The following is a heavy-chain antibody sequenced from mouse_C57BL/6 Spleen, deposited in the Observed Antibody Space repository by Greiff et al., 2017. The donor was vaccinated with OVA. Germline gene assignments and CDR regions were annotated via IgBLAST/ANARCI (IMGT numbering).Heavy chain of an antibody. V-gene: IGHV14-3*01. CDR1: GFNIKNTY. D-gene: IGHD1-1*01. CDR3: ARLGYGSSYRFDY. CDR2: IDPANGNT. J-gene: IGHJ2*01. Sequence: VHVKQSVAELVRPGASVKLSCTASGFNIKNTYMHWVKQRPEQGLEWIGRIDPANGNTKYAPKFQGKATITADTSSNTAYLQLSSLTSEDTAIYYCARLGYGSSYRFDYWGQGTTLTVSS.